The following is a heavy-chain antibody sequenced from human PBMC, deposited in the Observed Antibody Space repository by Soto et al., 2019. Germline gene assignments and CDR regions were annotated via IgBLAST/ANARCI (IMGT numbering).Heavy chain of an antibody. V-gene: IGHV1-69*02. J-gene: IGHJ4*02. CDR3: ATGDDYGDSNFDY. CDR1: GGTFSSYT. Sequence: SVKVSCKASGGTFSSYTISWVRQAPGQGLEWMGRIIPILGIANYAQKFQGRVTITADKSTSTAYMELSSLRSEDMAVYYCATGDDYGDSNFDYWGQGTLVTVSS. D-gene: IGHD4-17*01. CDR2: IIPILGIA.